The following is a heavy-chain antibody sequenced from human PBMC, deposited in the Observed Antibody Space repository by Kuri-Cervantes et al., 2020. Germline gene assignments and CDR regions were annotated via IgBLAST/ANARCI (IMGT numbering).Heavy chain of an antibody. Sequence: GESLKISCAASGFTFSSYAMHWVRQAPGKGLEWVAVISYDGSNKYYADSVKGRFTISRDNAKNSLYLQMNSLRAEDTAVYYCARGQFYYGSGSYYPYYYYGMDVWGQGTTVTVSS. CDR1: GFTFSSYA. CDR2: ISYDGSNK. V-gene: IGHV3-30-3*01. J-gene: IGHJ6*02. D-gene: IGHD3-10*01. CDR3: ARGQFYYGSGSYYPYYYYGMDV.